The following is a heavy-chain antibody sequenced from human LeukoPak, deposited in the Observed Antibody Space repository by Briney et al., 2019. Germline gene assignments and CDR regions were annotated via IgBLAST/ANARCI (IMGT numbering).Heavy chain of an antibody. V-gene: IGHV3-23*01. CDR3: ANSYCSSTSCYLYYFDY. CDR1: GFIFSSYA. J-gene: IGHJ4*02. Sequence: GGSLRLSCAASGFIFSSYAMSWVRQAPGKGLEWVSAISGSGGSTYYADSVKGRFTISRDNSKNTLYLQMNSLRAEDTAVYYCANSYCSSTSCYLYYFDYWGQGTLVTVSS. D-gene: IGHD2-2*01. CDR2: ISGSGGST.